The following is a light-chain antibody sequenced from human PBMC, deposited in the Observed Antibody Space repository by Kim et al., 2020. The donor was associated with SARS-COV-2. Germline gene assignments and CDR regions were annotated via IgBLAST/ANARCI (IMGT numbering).Light chain of an antibody. CDR1: SSDVGRYHY. V-gene: IGLV2-11*01. Sequence: PAQSLTMSCTGTSSDVGRYHYVSRYQQHPGKATQVMIYDVTKRPSGVPDRFSGSKSGNTASLTISGLQGEDEAEYYCCSFAGNSVVFGGGTQLTVL. CDR2: DVT. CDR3: CSFAGNSVV. J-gene: IGLJ2*01.